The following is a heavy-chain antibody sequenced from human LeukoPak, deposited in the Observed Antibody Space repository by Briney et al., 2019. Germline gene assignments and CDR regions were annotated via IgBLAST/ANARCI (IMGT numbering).Heavy chain of an antibody. CDR1: GGSISSNNYY. Sequence: SETLSLTCTVSGGSISSNNYYWGWIRQPPGKGLEWIGSIYYGGYTYYNPSLKSRVTISVDTSKNQSSLKLSSVTAADTAIYYCQSRFLEWLLDYWGQGTLVTVSS. D-gene: IGHD3-3*01. CDR3: QSRFLEWLLDY. V-gene: IGHV4-39*01. CDR2: IYYGGYT. J-gene: IGHJ4*02.